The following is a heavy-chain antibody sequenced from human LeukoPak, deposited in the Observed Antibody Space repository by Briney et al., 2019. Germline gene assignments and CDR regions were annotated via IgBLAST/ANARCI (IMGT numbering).Heavy chain of an antibody. J-gene: IGHJ4*02. D-gene: IGHD3-10*01. Sequence: GGSLRLSCAASGFTLSSYAMSWVRQAPGKGLEWVSAISDSGNTYHADSVKGRFTISRDNAKNSLYLQMNSLRAEDTAVYYCARGPYGSGKVDYWGQGTLVTVSS. CDR2: ISDSGNT. V-gene: IGHV3-23*01. CDR1: GFTLSSYA. CDR3: ARGPYGSGKVDY.